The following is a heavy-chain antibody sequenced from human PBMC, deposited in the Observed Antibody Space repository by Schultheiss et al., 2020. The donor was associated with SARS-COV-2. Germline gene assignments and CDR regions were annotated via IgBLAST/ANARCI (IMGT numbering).Heavy chain of an antibody. V-gene: IGHV1-46*01. J-gene: IGHJ3*02. CDR1: GYTFTGYY. CDR3: AKRYTLSALDI. Sequence: ASVKVSCKASGYTFTGYYMHWVRQAPGQGLEWMGLINPSSGTTTYAQKFQGRVTMTRDTSTNTVYMDLSSLTSEDTALYYCAKRYTLSALDIWGQGTMVTVSS. CDR2: INPSSGTT. D-gene: IGHD5-18*01.